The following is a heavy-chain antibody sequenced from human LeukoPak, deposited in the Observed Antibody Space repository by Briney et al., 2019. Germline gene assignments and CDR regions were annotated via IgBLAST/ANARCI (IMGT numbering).Heavy chain of an antibody. Sequence: ASVTVSFEASGYTFNSYSINWVRQAPGQGLEWTGWINAYNGNTNYAQKVQGRVTMTTDTSTSTAYMELRSLRSDDTALYYCARDGFRGPTDYWGQGTLVTVSS. V-gene: IGHV1-18*01. CDR1: GYTFNSYS. CDR3: ARDGFRGPTDY. J-gene: IGHJ4*02. CDR2: INAYNGNT. D-gene: IGHD3-16*01.